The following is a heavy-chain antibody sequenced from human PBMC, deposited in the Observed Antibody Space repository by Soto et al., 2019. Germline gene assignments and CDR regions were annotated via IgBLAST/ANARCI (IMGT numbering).Heavy chain of an antibody. V-gene: IGHV3-66*01. D-gene: IGHD2-15*01. Sequence: EVQLVESGGGLVQPGGSLRLSCAASGFTVSSNYMSWVRQAPGKGLEWVSVIYAGGSISYADSVKGRFTISRDNSKNTLHLQMNSLRAEDTAVYYCARGDRDAFDIWGLGTMVTVSS. CDR3: ARGDRDAFDI. CDR2: IYAGGSI. J-gene: IGHJ3*02. CDR1: GFTVSSNY.